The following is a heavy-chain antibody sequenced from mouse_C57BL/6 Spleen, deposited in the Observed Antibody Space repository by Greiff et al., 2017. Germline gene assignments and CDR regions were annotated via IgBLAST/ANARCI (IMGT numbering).Heavy chain of an antibody. CDR2: ISYDGSN. Sequence: ESGPGLVKPSQSLSLTCSVTGYSITSGYYWNWIRQFPGNKLEWMSYISYDGSNNYNPSLKNRISITRDTSKNQFFLKLNSVTTEDTATYYCAREGNYYGSSYYAMDYWGQGTSVTVSS. J-gene: IGHJ4*01. D-gene: IGHD1-1*01. V-gene: IGHV3-6*01. CDR3: AREGNYYGSSYYAMDY. CDR1: GYSITSGYY.